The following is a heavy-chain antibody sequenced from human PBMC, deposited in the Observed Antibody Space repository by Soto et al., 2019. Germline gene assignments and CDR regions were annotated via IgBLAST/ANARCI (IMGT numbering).Heavy chain of an antibody. Sequence: SETLSLTCGVYGGSFSGYQWNWIRQSPGQGLEWIGEINHSGTTKYNPSLESRINLSVDTSKKQFSLKMFSVNAADTAIYYCARGWRFDPWGQGTQVT. CDR1: GGSFSGYQ. V-gene: IGHV4-34*01. CDR2: INHSGTT. J-gene: IGHJ5*02. CDR3: ARGWRFDP. D-gene: IGHD1-1*01.